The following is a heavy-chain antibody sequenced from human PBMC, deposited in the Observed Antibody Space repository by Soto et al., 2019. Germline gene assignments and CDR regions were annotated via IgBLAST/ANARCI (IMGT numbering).Heavy chain of an antibody. CDR2: IIPILGIA. J-gene: IGHJ2*01. CDR1: GGTFSSYT. CDR3: AREPTTVTTQWYFDL. D-gene: IGHD4-17*01. V-gene: IGHV1-69*08. Sequence: QVQLVQSGAEVKKPGSSVKVSCKASGGTFSSYTISWVRQAPGQGLEWMGRIIPILGIANYAQKFQGRVTITADKSTSTAYMELSSLRSEDTAVYYCAREPTTVTTQWYFDLWGRGTLFTVSS.